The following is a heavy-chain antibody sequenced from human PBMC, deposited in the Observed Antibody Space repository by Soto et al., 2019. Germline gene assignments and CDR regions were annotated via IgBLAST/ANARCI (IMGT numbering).Heavy chain of an antibody. J-gene: IGHJ6*02. CDR3: ERPDSSSSGMDV. CDR2: VRPSDSYT. Sequence: GESLKISCKGLGYSFTSYWIGWVRQVPGKGLEWVGIVRPSDSYTNYSPSFQGHVTISADKSISTAYLQWSSLKASDTAMYYCERPDSSSSGMDVWGQGTTVTVSS. V-gene: IGHV5-10-1*01. CDR1: GYSFTSYW. D-gene: IGHD6-6*01.